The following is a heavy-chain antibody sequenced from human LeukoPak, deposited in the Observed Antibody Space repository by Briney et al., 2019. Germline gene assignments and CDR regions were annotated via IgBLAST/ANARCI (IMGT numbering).Heavy chain of an antibody. CDR1: GFTFSSYA. J-gene: IGHJ5*02. CDR2: ISGSGGST. V-gene: IGHV3-23*01. Sequence: GGSVRLFCAASGFTFSSYAMSWVRQAPGKGLEWVSAISGSGGSTYYADSVKGRFTISRDNSKNTLYLQMNSLRAEDTAVYYCAKDRGELPWSWFDPWGQGTLATVSS. CDR3: AKDRGELPWSWFDP. D-gene: IGHD1-26*01.